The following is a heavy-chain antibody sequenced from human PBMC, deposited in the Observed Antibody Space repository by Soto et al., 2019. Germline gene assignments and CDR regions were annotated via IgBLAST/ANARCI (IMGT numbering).Heavy chain of an antibody. V-gene: IGHV3-53*01. CDR2: ISSGGST. D-gene: IGHD3-22*01. CDR3: AAYYYDSSGYYFDY. Sequence: GGSLRISWAASGLSASTNYGSWVRQAPGKGLECVSAISSGGSTNSADSVKGRFTVSRDSSKNTVFLQMNSLRAEDTAVYYCAAYYYDSSGYYFDYWGQGTLVTVS. CDR1: GLSASTNY. J-gene: IGHJ4*02.